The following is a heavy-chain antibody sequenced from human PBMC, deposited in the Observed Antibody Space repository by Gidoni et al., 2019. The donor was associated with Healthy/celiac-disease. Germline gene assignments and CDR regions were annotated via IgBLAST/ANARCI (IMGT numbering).Heavy chain of an antibody. CDR2: IYTSGST. Sequence: QVQLQESGPGLVKPSETLSLTCTVSGGSISSYYWSWIRQPAGKGLEWIGRIYTSGSTNYNPSLKSRVTMSVDTSKNQCSLKLSSVTAADTAVYYCARVGYSSSSDAFDIWGQGTMVTVSS. CDR1: GGSISSYY. V-gene: IGHV4-4*07. D-gene: IGHD6-13*01. CDR3: ARVGYSSSSDAFDI. J-gene: IGHJ3*02.